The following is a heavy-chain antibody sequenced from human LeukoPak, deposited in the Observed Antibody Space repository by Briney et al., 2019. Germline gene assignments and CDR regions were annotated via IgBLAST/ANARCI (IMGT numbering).Heavy chain of an antibody. Sequence: GGSLRLSCAASGFSFSRNGMHWVRQAPGKGLEWVAVISYDGSDKYHADSVKGRFTISRDNSKNTLYLQMNSLRAEDTAVYFCASTVTSNKVQHWGQGTLVTVSS. D-gene: IGHD4-17*01. V-gene: IGHV3-30*03. J-gene: IGHJ1*01. CDR3: ASTVTSNKVQH. CDR1: GFSFSRNG. CDR2: ISYDGSDK.